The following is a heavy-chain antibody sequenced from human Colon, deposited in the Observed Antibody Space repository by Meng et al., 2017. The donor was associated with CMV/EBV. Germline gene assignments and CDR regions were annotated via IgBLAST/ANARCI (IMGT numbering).Heavy chain of an antibody. Sequence: GGSLRLSCAASGFTFSNYGMSWVRQAPGKGLEWVSVISGNGGSTYYGDSVKGRFTISRDNAKNLLYLQMNSLRAEDAAVYYCVRDWCSSNSCYLDYWGQGTLVTVSS. CDR3: VRDWCSSNSCYLDY. J-gene: IGHJ4*02. CDR1: GFTFSNYG. V-gene: IGHV3-23*01. D-gene: IGHD2-2*01. CDR2: ISGNGGST.